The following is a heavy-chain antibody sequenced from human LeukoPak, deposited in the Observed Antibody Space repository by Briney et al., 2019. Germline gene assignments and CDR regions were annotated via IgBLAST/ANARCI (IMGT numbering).Heavy chain of an antibody. J-gene: IGHJ4*02. Sequence: GGSLRLSCAATGFIFSTYTMNWVRQAPGKGLEWVSSISSSGGSTYYADSVKGRFTISRDNSKNTLYLQVISLRAEDTAVYYCAKAAVYHDSCPDSWGQGTLVTASS. CDR1: GFIFSTYT. CDR3: AKAAVYHDSCPDS. V-gene: IGHV3-23*01. CDR2: ISSSGGST. D-gene: IGHD5/OR15-5a*01.